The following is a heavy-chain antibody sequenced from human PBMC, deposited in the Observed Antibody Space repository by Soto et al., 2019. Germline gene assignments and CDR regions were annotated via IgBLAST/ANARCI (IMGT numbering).Heavy chain of an antibody. D-gene: IGHD3-22*01. J-gene: IGHJ3*02. Sequence: SSGEGCGGSVSSYWSGWVRQMHGKRLDSMGIIYPSDSDTRHSPSFPGQVTISADKSISTAYRQWSSLKASDTAMYYCARRYYYHSSGRTHAFDICGQRTIVTV. CDR3: ARRYYYHSSGRTHAFDI. CDR1: GGSVSSYW. CDR2: IYPSDSDT. V-gene: IGHV5-51*01.